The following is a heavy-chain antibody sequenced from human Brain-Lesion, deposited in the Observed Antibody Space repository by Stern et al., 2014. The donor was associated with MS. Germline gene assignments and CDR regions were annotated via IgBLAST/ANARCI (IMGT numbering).Heavy chain of an antibody. J-gene: IGHJ4*02. CDR1: GFTFSNSW. Sequence: EVQLVESGGGLVQPGGSLRLSCAASGFTFSNSWMHWVRPAPGKGLVWVSRINRDGSTTTYADSVKGRFTISRDNAKNTLYLQISSLRAEDTAVYYCTILSGPYDHWGQGTLVTVSS. D-gene: IGHD3-10*01. CDR2: INRDGSTT. CDR3: TILSGPYDH. V-gene: IGHV3-74*01.